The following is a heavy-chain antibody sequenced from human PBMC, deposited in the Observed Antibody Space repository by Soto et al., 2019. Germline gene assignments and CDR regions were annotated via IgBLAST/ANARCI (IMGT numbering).Heavy chain of an antibody. CDR1: GYSFSNYW. Sequence: PGESLKISCKGSGYSFSNYWIAWLRQMPGRGLEYMGIIYPAASDARYSPSFQGQVTISVDNSISTAYLQWSSLKASYTAMYYCARLFCLRTGCKRGCRQFLDFWRQGALVTVS. CDR2: IYPAASDA. V-gene: IGHV5-51*01. CDR3: ARLFCLRTGCKRGCRQFLDF. D-gene: IGHD3-9*01. J-gene: IGHJ4*02.